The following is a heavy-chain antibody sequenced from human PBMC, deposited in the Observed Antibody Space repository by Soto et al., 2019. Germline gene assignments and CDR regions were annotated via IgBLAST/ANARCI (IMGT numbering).Heavy chain of an antibody. CDR2: IKEDGSKK. D-gene: IGHD2-15*01. V-gene: IGHV3-7*01. Sequence: EVQLVESGGGLVQPGGSLRLSCAASGFTISNYCMNWVRQAPGKGPEWVANIKEDGSKKYYVDSVKGRVTISSDNAKNSLYLQMTSLRAEDTAVNYCVRDHATGCYQVDWGQGTLVTVSS. J-gene: IGHJ1*01. CDR1: GFTISNYC. CDR3: VRDHATGCYQVD.